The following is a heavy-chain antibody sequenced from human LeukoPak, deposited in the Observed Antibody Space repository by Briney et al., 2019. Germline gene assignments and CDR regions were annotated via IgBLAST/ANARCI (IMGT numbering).Heavy chain of an antibody. CDR2: IIPIFGTA. D-gene: IGHD5-18*01. Sequence: SVKVSCKASGGTFSSYAISWVRQAPGQGLEWTGGIIPIFGTANYAQKFQGRVTITADESTSTAYMELSSLRSEDTAVYYCARDGTAMVTRGFYDYWGQGTLVTVSS. CDR1: GGTFSSYA. J-gene: IGHJ4*02. V-gene: IGHV1-69*01. CDR3: ARDGTAMVTRGFYDY.